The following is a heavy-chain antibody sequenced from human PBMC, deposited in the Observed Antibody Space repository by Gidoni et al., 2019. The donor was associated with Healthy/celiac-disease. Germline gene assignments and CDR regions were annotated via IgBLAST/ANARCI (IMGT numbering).Heavy chain of an antibody. CDR1: GGTFSSYT. V-gene: IGHV1-69*02. CDR2: IIPILGIA. J-gene: IGHJ6*02. D-gene: IGHD2-2*01. Sequence: QVQLVQSGAEVKKPGSSVTVSCKASGGTFSSYTISWVRQAPGQGLEWMGRIIPILGIANYAQKFQGRVTITADKSTSTAYMELSSLRSEDTAVYYCASVGGDADYYYYYGMDVWGQGTTVTVSS. CDR3: ASVGGDADYYYYYGMDV.